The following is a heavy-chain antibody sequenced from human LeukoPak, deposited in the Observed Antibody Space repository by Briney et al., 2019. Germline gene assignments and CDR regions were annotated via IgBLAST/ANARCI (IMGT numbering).Heavy chain of an antibody. Sequence: NRGESLKISCKGSGYSFTSYWIGWVRQMPGKGMEWMGIIYPGDSDTRYSPSFQGQVTISADKSISTAYLQWSSLKASDTAMYYCMRSYYDSSGYSYYDYWGQGTLVTVSS. V-gene: IGHV5-51*01. CDR1: GYSFTSYW. CDR2: IYPGDSDT. CDR3: MRSYYDSSGYSYYDY. J-gene: IGHJ4*02. D-gene: IGHD3-22*01.